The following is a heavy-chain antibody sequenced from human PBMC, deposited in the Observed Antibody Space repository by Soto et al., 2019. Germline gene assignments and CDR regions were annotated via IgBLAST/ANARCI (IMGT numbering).Heavy chain of an antibody. Sequence: QVQLVQSGAEVKKPGSSVKVSCKASGGTFSSYTISWVRQAPGQGLEWMGRIIPILGIANYAQKFQGRVTITANKSTSTAYMELSSLRSEDTAVYYCARPTTNYGDFGYYYGTDVWGQGTTVTVSS. V-gene: IGHV1-69*02. CDR3: ARPTTNYGDFGYYYGTDV. CDR1: GGTFSSYT. D-gene: IGHD4-17*01. J-gene: IGHJ6*02. CDR2: IIPILGIA.